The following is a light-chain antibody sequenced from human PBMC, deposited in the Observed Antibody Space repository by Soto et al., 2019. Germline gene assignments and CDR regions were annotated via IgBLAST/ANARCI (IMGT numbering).Light chain of an antibody. CDR3: SSYTSSITVDVV. CDR1: SSDVGGYDY. J-gene: IGLJ2*01. CDR2: EVS. V-gene: IGLV2-14*01. Sequence: QAVVTQPASVSGSPGQSITISCTGTSSDVGGYDYVSWYQHFPGKAPKLIIYEVSNRPSGVSNRFSGSKSGNTASLTISGLQAEDEADYYCSSYTSSITVDVVFGGGTKLTVL.